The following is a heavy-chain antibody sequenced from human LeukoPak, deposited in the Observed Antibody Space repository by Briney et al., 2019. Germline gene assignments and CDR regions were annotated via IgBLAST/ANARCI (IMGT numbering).Heavy chain of an antibody. CDR3: AKNTSGTYLDY. Sequence: GGSLRLSCAASGFTFSSHAMSWVRQAPGKGLERVSSISTSGVSTNYADSVKGRFTISRDNSKSMVYLQMNSLRAEDTAVYYCAKNTSGTYLDYWGQGILVTVSS. D-gene: IGHD1-26*01. J-gene: IGHJ4*02. CDR1: GFTFSSHA. CDR2: ISTSGVST. V-gene: IGHV3-23*01.